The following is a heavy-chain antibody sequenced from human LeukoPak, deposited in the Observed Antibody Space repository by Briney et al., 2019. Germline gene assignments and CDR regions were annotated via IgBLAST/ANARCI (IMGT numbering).Heavy chain of an antibody. Sequence: PGGSLRLSCAASGFTFDSYPMNWVRQAPGKGLEWVACISDNGWSTYYADSVKGRFTIFRDNAKNTLYLQMNSLRAEDTAGYYWAKVVPYSSGWFDPGGEGTLLTLSS. D-gene: IGHD6-19*01. CDR3: AKVVPYSSGWFDP. V-gene: IGHV3-23*01. CDR2: ISDNGWST. J-gene: IGHJ5*02. CDR1: GFTFDSYP.